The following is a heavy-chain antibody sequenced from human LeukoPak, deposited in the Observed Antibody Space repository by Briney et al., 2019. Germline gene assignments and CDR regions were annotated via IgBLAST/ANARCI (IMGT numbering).Heavy chain of an antibody. V-gene: IGHV3-7*01. CDR2: TNQDGSSI. J-gene: IGHJ4*02. CDR3: ATTVAGYPDDYFDY. CDR1: KFTFSNYW. Sequence: PGGSLRLSCAASKFTFSNYWMSWVRQAPGKGLERVAHTNQDGSSIYYVDSVRGRFTISRDNAKNSLYLQMNSLRAEDTAVYYCATTVAGYPDDYFDYWGQGTLVTVSS. D-gene: IGHD6-19*01.